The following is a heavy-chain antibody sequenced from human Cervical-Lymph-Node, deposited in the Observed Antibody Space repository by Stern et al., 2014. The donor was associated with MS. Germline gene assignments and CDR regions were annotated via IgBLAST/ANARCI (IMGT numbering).Heavy chain of an antibody. J-gene: IGHJ4*02. CDR3: ARRRGVLYGNNYFDY. CDR1: GFTFSRHS. D-gene: IGHD2-8*02. V-gene: IGHV3-48*02. Sequence: EVQLVESGGGLVQPGGSLRLSCAASGFTFSRHSMNWVRQAPGKGLEWVSYISTGGSTKYYADSVKGRVTISRDHAKNSAVLQMNSLRDEDTAVYYCARRRGVLYGNNYFDYWGQGTLVTVSS. CDR2: ISTGGSTK.